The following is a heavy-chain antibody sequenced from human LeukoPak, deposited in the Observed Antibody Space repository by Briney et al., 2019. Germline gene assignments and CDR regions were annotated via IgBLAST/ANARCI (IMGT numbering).Heavy chain of an antibody. Sequence: GGSPRLSCAASTFPFSTYWMTWVRQAPGKGPEFVANINQDGSVKNYVDSVKGRFTISRDNAKNSLYLQMNSLRADDTAVYYCARDPGFSSFDYWGQGTLVTVSS. CDR1: TFPFSTYW. V-gene: IGHV3-7*01. J-gene: IGHJ4*02. CDR3: ARDPGFSSFDY. D-gene: IGHD3-3*02. CDR2: INQDGSVK.